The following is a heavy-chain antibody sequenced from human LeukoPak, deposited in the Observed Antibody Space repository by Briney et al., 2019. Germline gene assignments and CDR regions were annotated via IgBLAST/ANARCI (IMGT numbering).Heavy chain of an antibody. D-gene: IGHD3-16*02. V-gene: IGHV3-23*01. CDR2: ISFSGDNT. CDR3: ARDIELST. Sequence: GRSLRLSCAASGFTFRDSAMSWVRQAPGKGLEWVSLISFSGDNTYYTDSVKGRFSISRDNSKDTLYLQMNSLGAEDTAIYYCARDIELSTWGLGTMVTVSS. CDR1: GFTFRDSA. J-gene: IGHJ3*01.